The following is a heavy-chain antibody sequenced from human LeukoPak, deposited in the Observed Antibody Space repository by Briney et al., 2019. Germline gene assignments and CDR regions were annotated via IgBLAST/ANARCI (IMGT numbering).Heavy chain of an antibody. CDR2: VNPNSGNT. J-gene: IGHJ5*02. D-gene: IGHD6-19*01. CDR3: ARGGSGWYGNNWFDP. Sequence: ASVKVSCKASGYTFTSYDINWVRQAAGQGLEWMGWVNPNSGNTGYAQKFQGRVTMTRNTSISTAYMELSSLRSEDTAVYYCARGGSGWYGNNWFDPWGQGTLVTVSS. V-gene: IGHV1-8*01. CDR1: GYTFTSYD.